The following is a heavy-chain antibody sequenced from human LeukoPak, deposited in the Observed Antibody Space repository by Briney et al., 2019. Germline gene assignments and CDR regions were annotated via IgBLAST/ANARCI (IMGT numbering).Heavy chain of an antibody. CDR2: IGGSGATI. J-gene: IGHJ4*02. CDR3: ARDQLRDGYGGPYDC. V-gene: IGHV3-48*03. D-gene: IGHD1-1*01. CDR1: GFTFSSYE. Sequence: GGSLRLSCAASGFTFSSYEMNWVRQAPGKGLEWVSYIGGSGATIYYADSVRGRFTISRDNAKNSLYLQMNSLRAEDSAVYYCARDQLRDGYGGPYDCWGQGTLVTVSS.